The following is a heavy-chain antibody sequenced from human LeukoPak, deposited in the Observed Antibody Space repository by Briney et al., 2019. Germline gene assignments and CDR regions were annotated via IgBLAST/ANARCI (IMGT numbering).Heavy chain of an antibody. CDR2: IYYSGST. Sequence: PSETLSLTCTVSGGSISSSSYYWGWIRQPPGKGLEWIGSIYYSGSTYYNPSLKSRVTISVDTSKNQFSLKLSSVTAADTAVYYCARHVRYFDWLLGFDYWGQGTLVTVSS. CDR3: ARHVRYFDWLLGFDY. CDR1: GGSISSSSYY. V-gene: IGHV4-39*01. J-gene: IGHJ4*02. D-gene: IGHD3-9*01.